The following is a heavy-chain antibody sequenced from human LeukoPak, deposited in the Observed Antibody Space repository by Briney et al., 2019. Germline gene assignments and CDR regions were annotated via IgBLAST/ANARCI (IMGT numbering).Heavy chain of an antibody. CDR1: GFSFSTYG. V-gene: IGHV3-30*18. CDR3: AKGLSYDSSGYYYLNY. Sequence: QPGRSLRLSCAASGFSFSTYGMHWVRPAPGKGLEWVALILYDGNNKYYADSVKGRFTISRDNSKNTLYLQMNSLRAEDTAVYYCAKGLSYDSSGYYYLNYWGQGTLVTVSS. J-gene: IGHJ4*02. D-gene: IGHD3-22*01. CDR2: ILYDGNNK.